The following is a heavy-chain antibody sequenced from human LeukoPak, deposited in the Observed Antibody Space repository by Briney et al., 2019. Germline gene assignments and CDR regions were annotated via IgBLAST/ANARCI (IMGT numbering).Heavy chain of an antibody. D-gene: IGHD3-10*01. CDR1: GFTFRSYW. J-gene: IGHJ6*02. V-gene: IGHV3-74*01. CDR3: ARRELMVRGVSLHYYGMDV. Sequence: PGESLTLSCAVSGFTFRSYWMHCVRHLPGSGLVWVSRINSDGIRTKDAGSVKGRFTICRDKAKNTLYLQMTSLRAEETAVCYCARRELMVRGVSLHYYGMDVWGQGTTVTVSS. CDR2: INSDGIRT.